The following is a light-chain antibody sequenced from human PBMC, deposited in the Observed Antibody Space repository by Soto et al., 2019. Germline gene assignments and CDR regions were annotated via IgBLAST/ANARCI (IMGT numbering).Light chain of an antibody. CDR3: SSYTSSSSYV. CDR2: DVS. J-gene: IGLJ1*01. V-gene: IGLV2-14*01. Sequence: QSALTQPASLSGSPGQSITISCTGTSSYVGGYNYVSWYQQHPGKAPKLMIYDVSNRPSGVSNRFSGSKSGNTASLTISGLQAEDEADYYCSSYTSSSSYVFGTGTKLTVL. CDR1: SSYVGGYNY.